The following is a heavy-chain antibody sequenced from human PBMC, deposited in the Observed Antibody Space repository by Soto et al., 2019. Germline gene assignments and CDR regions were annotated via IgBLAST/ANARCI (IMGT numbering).Heavy chain of an antibody. V-gene: IGHV1-2*04. D-gene: IGHD6-6*01. Sequence: ASVKVSCKASGYTFTGYYMHWVRQAPGQGLEWMGWINPNSGGTNYAQKFQGWVTMTRDTPISTAYMELSRLRSDDTAVYYCASFRSPTQEYDDFDIWGQGTMVNVSS. CDR2: INPNSGGT. CDR3: ASFRSPTQEYDDFDI. J-gene: IGHJ3*02. CDR1: GYTFTGYY.